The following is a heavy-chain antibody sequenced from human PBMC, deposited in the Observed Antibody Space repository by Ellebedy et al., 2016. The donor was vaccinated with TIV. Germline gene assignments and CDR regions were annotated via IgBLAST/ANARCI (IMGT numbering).Heavy chain of an antibody. D-gene: IGHD3-10*01. Sequence: PGASLRLSCTASGFIVSTNHMRWVRQAPGKGLEWVGGYTNYADSVKGRFTISTHNSRTTLYLQMTNLRTEDTAVYYCAKGSFPFGDKSERIYSFQYWGQGTLVTVSS. V-gene: IGHV3-53*04. CDR2: GYT. CDR1: GFIVSTNH. CDR3: AKGSFPFGDKSERIYSFQY. J-gene: IGHJ4*02.